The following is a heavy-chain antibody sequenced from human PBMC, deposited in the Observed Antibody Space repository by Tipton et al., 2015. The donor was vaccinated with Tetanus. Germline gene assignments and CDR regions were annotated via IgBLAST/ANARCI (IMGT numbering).Heavy chain of an antibody. V-gene: IGHV3-48*03. CDR1: GFTFSSYE. Sequence: CAASGFTFSSYEMNWVRQAPGKGLEWVSYISSSGSTIYYADSVKGRFTISRDNAKNSLYLQMNSLRAEDTAVYYCARGGVRITMVRGVILDWGQGTLVTVSS. J-gene: IGHJ4*02. CDR2: ISSSGSTI. CDR3: ARGGVRITMVRGVILD. D-gene: IGHD3-10*01.